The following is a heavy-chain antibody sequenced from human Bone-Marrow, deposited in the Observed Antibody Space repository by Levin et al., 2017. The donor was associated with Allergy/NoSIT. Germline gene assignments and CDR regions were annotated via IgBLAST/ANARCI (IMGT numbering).Heavy chain of an antibody. CDR2: IYYDGSKE. D-gene: IGHD3-9*01. CDR1: GFTFNTYG. CDR3: ATGYYETTRYDY. J-gene: IGHJ4*02. Sequence: SCAASGFTFNTYGMHWVRQVPGRGLEWVAFIYYDGSKEYYADPVKGRFTISRDNAKNTLSLQMNTLRDEETAVYYCATGYYETTRYDYWGQGTLVTVST. V-gene: IGHV3-33*01.